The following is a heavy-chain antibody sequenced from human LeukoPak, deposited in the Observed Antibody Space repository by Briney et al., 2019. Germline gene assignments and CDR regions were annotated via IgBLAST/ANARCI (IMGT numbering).Heavy chain of an antibody. CDR1: GFTFSSYA. CDR3: AKRVQPNAGPFHF. CDR2: ISYDGSNK. D-gene: IGHD3-10*01. J-gene: IGHJ4*02. Sequence: GRSLRLSCAASGFTFSSYAMHWVRQAPGKGLEWVAVISYDGSNKYYADSVKGRFTISRDNSKNTLRLQMDSLRDEDTAIYYCAKRVQPNAGPFHFWGQGTLASVSS. V-gene: IGHV3-30*04.